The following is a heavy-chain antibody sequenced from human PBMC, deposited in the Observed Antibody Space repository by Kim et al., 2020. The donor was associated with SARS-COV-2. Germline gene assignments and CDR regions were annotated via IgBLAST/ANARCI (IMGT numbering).Heavy chain of an antibody. J-gene: IGHJ4*02. CDR1: GGSISSYY. V-gene: IGHV4-59*13. CDR3: ARGPWLQ. D-gene: IGHD5-12*01. Sequence: SETLSLTCTVSGGSISSYYWSWIRQPPGKGLEWIGYIYYSGSTSYNPSLKSRVTISVDTSKNQFSLKLSSVTAADTAVYYCARGPWLQWGQGTLVTVSS. CDR2: IYYSGST.